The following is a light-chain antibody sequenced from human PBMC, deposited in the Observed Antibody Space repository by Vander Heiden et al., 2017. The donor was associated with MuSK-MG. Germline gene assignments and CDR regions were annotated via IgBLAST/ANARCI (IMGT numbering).Light chain of an antibody. CDR2: HAP. CDR3: HQRSHWPPEVPFT. J-gene: IGKJ3*01. V-gene: IGKV3-11*01. CDR1: QSVGSS. Sequence: EIVLTQSPAPLSLFPGARATLSSRASQSVGSSLAWYQQKPGHAPRPLILHAPNTATGVQARFSCSWSGTDFTLAISGIVPDHFAVYFCHQRSHWPPEVPFTFGPGTTVDIK.